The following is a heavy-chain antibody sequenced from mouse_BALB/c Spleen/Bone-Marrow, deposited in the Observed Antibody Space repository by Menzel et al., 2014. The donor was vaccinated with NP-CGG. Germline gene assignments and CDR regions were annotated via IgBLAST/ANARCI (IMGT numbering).Heavy chain of an antibody. Sequence: EVQGVESGGGLVQPGGSLKLSCAASGFTFSSYTMSWVRQTPEKRLEWVAYITSGGGSTYYPDTVKGRFTISRDNAKNTLYLQMSSLKSEDTAMYYCARHVGNPYAMDYWRQGTSVTVSS. J-gene: IGHJ4*01. CDR3: ARHVGNPYAMDY. CDR1: GFTFSSYT. CDR2: ITSGGGST. V-gene: IGHV5-12-2*01. D-gene: IGHD3-1*01.